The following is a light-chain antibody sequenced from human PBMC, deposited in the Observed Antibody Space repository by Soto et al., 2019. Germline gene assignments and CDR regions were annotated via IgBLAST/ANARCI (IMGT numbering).Light chain of an antibody. J-gene: IGLJ2*01. CDR3: SSYAGSKVV. Sequence: QSAPTQPPSASGSPGQSVTISCTGTSSDVGGYNYVSWYQQHPGKAPKLMIYEVSKRPSGVPDRFSGSKSGNTASLTVSGLQAEDEADYYCSSYAGSKVVFGGGTKLTVL. CDR2: EVS. V-gene: IGLV2-8*01. CDR1: SSDVGGYNY.